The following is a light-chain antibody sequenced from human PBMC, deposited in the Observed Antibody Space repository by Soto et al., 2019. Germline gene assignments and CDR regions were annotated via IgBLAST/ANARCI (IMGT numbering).Light chain of an antibody. V-gene: IGKV3-11*01. Sequence: IVLTQSPGTRSLSPGERATLSCRASQSIRKFLAWYQQKPGQAPRLLIYDASNRATGIPARFSGSGSGTDGTITSSSLEREENSVYDCEPGSNWTVTFGPGTKVDIK. CDR3: EPGSNWTVT. CDR2: DAS. J-gene: IGKJ3*01. CDR1: QSIRKF.